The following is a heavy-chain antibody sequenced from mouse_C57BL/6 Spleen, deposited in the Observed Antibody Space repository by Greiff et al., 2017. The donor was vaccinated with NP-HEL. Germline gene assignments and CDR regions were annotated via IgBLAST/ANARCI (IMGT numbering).Heavy chain of an antibody. CDR1: GYSFTSYY. CDR3: ARGATRDAMDY. D-gene: IGHD6-1*01. J-gene: IGHJ4*01. CDR2: IYPGSGNT. V-gene: IGHV1-66*01. Sequence: QVQLKESGPELVKPGASVKISCKASGYSFTSYYIHWVKQRPGQGLEWIGWIYPGSGNTKYNEKFKGKATLTADTSSSTAYMQLSSLTSEDSAVYYCARGATRDAMDYWGQGTSVTVSS.